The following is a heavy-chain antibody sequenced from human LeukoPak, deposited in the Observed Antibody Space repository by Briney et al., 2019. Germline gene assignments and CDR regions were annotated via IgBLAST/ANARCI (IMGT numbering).Heavy chain of an antibody. CDR1: GFTFSSYA. Sequence: PGGSLRLSCAASGFTFSSYAMIWVRQAPGKGLEWVSLISDSGSSTYYPDSVKGGFTISRDNSKNTVYLQMNSLRAEDTAVYYCAKGVSGYGSGRPFDYWGQGTLVTVSS. CDR2: ISDSGSST. V-gene: IGHV3-23*01. D-gene: IGHD3-10*01. J-gene: IGHJ4*02. CDR3: AKGVSGYGSGRPFDY.